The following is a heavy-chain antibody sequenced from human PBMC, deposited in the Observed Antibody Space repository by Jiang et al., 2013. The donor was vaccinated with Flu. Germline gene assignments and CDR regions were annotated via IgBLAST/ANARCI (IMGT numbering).Heavy chain of an antibody. Sequence: LEWMGIIYPGDSDTRYSPSFQGQVTISADKSISTAYLQWSSLKASDTAMYYCARNFGLPRGSYGMDVWGQGTTVTVSS. D-gene: IGHD3-10*01. CDR2: IYPGDSDT. V-gene: IGHV5-51*01. J-gene: IGHJ6*02. CDR3: ARNFGLPRGSYGMDV.